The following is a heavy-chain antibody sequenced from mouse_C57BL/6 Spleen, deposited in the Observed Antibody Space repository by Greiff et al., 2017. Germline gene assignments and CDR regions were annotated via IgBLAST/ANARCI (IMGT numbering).Heavy chain of an antibody. CDR1: GFTFSSYA. CDR2: ISDGGSYT. D-gene: IGHD1-1*01. J-gene: IGHJ3*01. CDR3: ARDRHYYGSSYPAY. Sequence: EVQLQESGGGLVKPGGSLKLSCAASGFTFSSYAMSWVRQTPEKRLEWVATISDGGSYTYYPDNVKGRFTISRDNAKNNLYLQMSHLKSEDTAMYYCARDRHYYGSSYPAYWGQGTLVTVSA. V-gene: IGHV5-4*01.